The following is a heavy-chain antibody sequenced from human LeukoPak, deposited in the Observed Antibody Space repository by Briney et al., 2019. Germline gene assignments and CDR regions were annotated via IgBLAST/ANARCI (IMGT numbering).Heavy chain of an antibody. Sequence: GGSLRLSCEASGFTLNSYIMHWVRQAPGKGLEWISYISSSGDTIFYADSVKGRFTISRDNAKNPLYLQMNSLRAEDTAVYYCARGDYYGSGSYFHDAFDIWGQGTMVTVSS. CDR1: GFTLNSYI. D-gene: IGHD3-10*01. CDR2: ISSSGDTI. J-gene: IGHJ3*02. CDR3: ARGDYYGSGSYFHDAFDI. V-gene: IGHV3-48*04.